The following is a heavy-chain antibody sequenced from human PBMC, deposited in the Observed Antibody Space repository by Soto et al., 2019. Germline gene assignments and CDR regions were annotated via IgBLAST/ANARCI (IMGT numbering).Heavy chain of an antibody. CDR3: ARDSHYGGNSVSNWFDP. J-gene: IGHJ5*02. CDR1: GFTFSSYA. V-gene: IGHV3-30-3*01. CDR2: ISYDGSNK. D-gene: IGHD4-17*01. Sequence: QVQLVESGGGVVQPGRSLRLSCAASGFTFSSYAMHWVRQAAGKGLEWVAVISYDGSNKYYADSVKGRFTISRDNSKNTLYLQMNSLRAEDTAVYYCARDSHYGGNSVSNWFDPWGQGTLVTVSS.